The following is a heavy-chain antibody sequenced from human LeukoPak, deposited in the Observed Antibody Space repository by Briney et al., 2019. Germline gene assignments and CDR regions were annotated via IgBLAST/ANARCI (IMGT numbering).Heavy chain of an antibody. CDR1: GFTFTNSW. CDR3: ARVTDGSPDY. J-gene: IGHJ4*02. D-gene: IGHD1-26*01. V-gene: IGHV3-7*01. Sequence: GGSLRLSCAASGFTFTNSWLARVRRAPGTGLEWVANIKQDGSTKHYADSLKGRFTISRDNPKNSLYLQMNSLRADDTAVYYCARVTDGSPDYCGQGILVTVAS. CDR2: IKQDGSTK.